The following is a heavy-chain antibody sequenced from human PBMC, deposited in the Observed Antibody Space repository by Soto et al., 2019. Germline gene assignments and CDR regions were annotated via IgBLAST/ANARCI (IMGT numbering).Heavy chain of an antibody. CDR2: MYYSGTT. D-gene: IGHD6-25*01. V-gene: IGHV4-39*01. J-gene: IGHJ5*02. Sequence: PSETLSLTCTVSGGSISSSDFYWGWLRQTPGKGLEFIGSMYYSGTTYYNPSLKSRVTISVDTSKNQFTLKLISVTAADTAVYYCAVVDSTGNWFDPCGEGALVTVSS. CDR3: AVVDSTGNWFDP. CDR1: GGSISSSDFY.